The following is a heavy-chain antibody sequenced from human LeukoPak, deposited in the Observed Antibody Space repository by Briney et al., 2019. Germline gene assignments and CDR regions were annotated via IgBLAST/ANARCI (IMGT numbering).Heavy chain of an antibody. V-gene: IGHV1-8*01. CDR1: GYTFTSYD. CDR3: ARGWPTDTAMVHPKLYYYYYYMDV. CDR2: MNPNSGNT. D-gene: IGHD5-18*01. J-gene: IGHJ6*03. Sequence: ASVKVSCKASGYTFTSYDINWVRQATGQGLEWLGWMNPNSGNTGYAQKFQGRVTMTRNTSISTAYMELSSLRSEDTAVYYCARGWPTDTAMVHPKLYYYYYYMDVWGKGTTVTVSS.